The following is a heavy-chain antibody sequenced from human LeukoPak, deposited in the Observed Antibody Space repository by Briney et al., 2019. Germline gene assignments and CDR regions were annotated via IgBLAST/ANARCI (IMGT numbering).Heavy chain of an antibody. V-gene: IGHV1-46*01. D-gene: IGHD5-18*01. Sequence: AAVKDSFKSSRYTFTKNYIHWVRQARGRGRAWMGVIHTSGGSTSFAQKFQGRVTMTKDTSTSTAYIEMSSLRAEDKGTYYCARMGMDADMITNFFDCWGQGTLVTVSS. CDR3: ARMGMDADMITNFFDC. CDR1: RYTFTKNY. J-gene: IGHJ4*02. CDR2: IHTSGGST.